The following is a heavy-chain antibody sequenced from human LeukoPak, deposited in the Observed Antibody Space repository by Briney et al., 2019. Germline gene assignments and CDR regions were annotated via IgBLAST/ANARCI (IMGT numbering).Heavy chain of an antibody. Sequence: PSETLSLTCTVSGGSISSYYWSWIRQPPGKGLEWIGYIYYSGSTNYNPSLKSRVTISVDTSKNQFSLKLSSVTAADTAVYYCARVLRYCSSTSCYEYWYFDLWGRGTLVTVSS. CDR3: ARVLRYCSSTSCYEYWYFDL. V-gene: IGHV4-59*01. CDR1: GGSISSYY. CDR2: IYYSGST. J-gene: IGHJ2*01. D-gene: IGHD2-2*01.